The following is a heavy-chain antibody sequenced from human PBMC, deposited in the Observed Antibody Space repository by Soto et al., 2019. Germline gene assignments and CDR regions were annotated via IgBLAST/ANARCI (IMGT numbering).Heavy chain of an antibody. CDR3: TRGDIVVVPAAILGPNWFDP. J-gene: IGHJ5*02. CDR2: INPNSGGT. D-gene: IGHD2-2*01. V-gene: IGHV1-2*04. CDR1: GYTFTGYY. Sequence: GASVKVSCKASGYTFTGYYMYWVRQAPGQGLEWMGWINPNSGGTNYAQKFQGWVTMTRDTSISTAYMELSRLRSDDTAVYYCTRGDIVVVPAAILGPNWFDPWGQGTLVTVSS.